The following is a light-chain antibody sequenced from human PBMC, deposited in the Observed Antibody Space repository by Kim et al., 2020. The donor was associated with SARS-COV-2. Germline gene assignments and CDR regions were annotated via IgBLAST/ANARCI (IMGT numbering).Light chain of an antibody. CDR2: QDS. Sequence: SYELTQPPSVSVSPGQTASITCSGDKLGDKYACWYQQKPGQSPVLVIYQDSKRPSGIPERFSGSNSGNTATLTISGTQAMDEADYYCQAWDSSLRGFGGG. J-gene: IGLJ3*02. CDR1: KLGDKY. CDR3: QAWDSSLRG. V-gene: IGLV3-1*01.